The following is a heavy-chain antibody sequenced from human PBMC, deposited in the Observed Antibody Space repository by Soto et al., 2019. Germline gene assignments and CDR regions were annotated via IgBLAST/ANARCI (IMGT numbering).Heavy chain of an antibody. J-gene: IGHJ4*02. V-gene: IGHV3-23*01. CDR2: ISRYGDFT. CDR1: GFTFNIYA. Sequence: EVQLLESGGDLIQPGGSLRLSCAASGFTFNIYAMAWVRQAPGKGLEWVSAISRYGDFTYYADSVEGRFTISRDNSKNTPYMQMNRLMAGDTAVYSCAKYRYLDHDSRGYLFDNWGQGTLVTVSS. CDR3: AKYRYLDHDSRGYLFDN. D-gene: IGHD3-22*01.